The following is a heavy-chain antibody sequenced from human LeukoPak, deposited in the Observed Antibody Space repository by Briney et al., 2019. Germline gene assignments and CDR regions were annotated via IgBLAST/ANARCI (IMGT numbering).Heavy chain of an antibody. Sequence: ASVTVSCKASGGTFSSYAISWVRQAPGQGLEWMGRIIPILGIANYAQKFQGRVTITADKSTSTAYMELSSLRSEDTAVYYCARSYSSGSTWGQGTLVTVSS. CDR3: ARSYSSGST. CDR2: IIPILGIA. J-gene: IGHJ5*02. D-gene: IGHD6-19*01. V-gene: IGHV1-69*04. CDR1: GGTFSSYA.